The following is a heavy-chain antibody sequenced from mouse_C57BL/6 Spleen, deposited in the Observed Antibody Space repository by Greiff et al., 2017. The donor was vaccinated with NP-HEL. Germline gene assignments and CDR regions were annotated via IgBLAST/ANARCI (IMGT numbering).Heavy chain of an antibody. CDR3: ARSYDGIYAMDY. CDR1: GFSLTSYG. CDR2: IWGVGST. D-gene: IGHD2-3*01. J-gene: IGHJ4*01. V-gene: IGHV2-6*01. Sequence: VQWVESGPGLVAPSQSLSITCTVSGFSLTSYGVDWVRQSPGKGLEWLGVIWGVGSTNYNSALKSRLSISKDNSKSQVFLKMNSLQTDDTAMYYCARSYDGIYAMDYWGQGTSVTVSS.